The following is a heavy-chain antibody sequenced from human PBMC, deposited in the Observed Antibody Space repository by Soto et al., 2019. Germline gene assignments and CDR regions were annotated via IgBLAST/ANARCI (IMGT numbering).Heavy chain of an antibody. J-gene: IGHJ4*02. V-gene: IGHV1-69*13. CDR1: GGTFSSYA. CDR3: AKDLWRSYLREYFDS. Sequence: GASVEVSCKXSGGTFSSYAISWVRQAPGQGLEWMGGIIPIFGTANYAQKFQGRVTITADESKNTLYLQMNSLRAEDTALYYCAKDLWRSYLREYFDSWGQGTQVTVS. D-gene: IGHD1-26*01. CDR2: IIPIFGTA.